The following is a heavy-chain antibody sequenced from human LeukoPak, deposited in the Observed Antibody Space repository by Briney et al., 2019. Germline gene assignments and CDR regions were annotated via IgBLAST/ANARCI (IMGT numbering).Heavy chain of an antibody. J-gene: IGHJ6*04. CDR2: ISGSGGST. D-gene: IGHD3-10*02. CDR1: GFTFSSYA. V-gene: IGHV3-23*01. Sequence: GGSLRLSCAASGFTFSSYAMSWVRQAPGKGLEWVSAISGSGGSTHYADSVKGRLTISRDNAKNSLYLQMNSLRAEDTAVYYCAELGITMIGGVWGKGTTVTISS. CDR3: AELGITMIGGV.